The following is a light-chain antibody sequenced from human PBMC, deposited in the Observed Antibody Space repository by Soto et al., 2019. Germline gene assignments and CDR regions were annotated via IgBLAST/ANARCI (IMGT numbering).Light chain of an antibody. CDR1: SSDIGAYNY. J-gene: IGLJ1*01. CDR3: FSFTTDWTHV. Sequence: QSVLTQPASVSGSPGQSITISSTGSSSDIGAYNYVSWFQQYPGKAPKLIISEVSNRPSGVSNRFSGSKSGTAASLTISGLQTEVEADYFCFSFTTDWTHVFGTGTKVTVL. CDR2: EVS. V-gene: IGLV2-14*01.